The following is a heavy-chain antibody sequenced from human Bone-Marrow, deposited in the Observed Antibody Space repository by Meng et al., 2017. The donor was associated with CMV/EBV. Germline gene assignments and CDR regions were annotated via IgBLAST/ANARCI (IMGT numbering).Heavy chain of an antibody. V-gene: IGHV1-2*02. CDR1: GYTFTGYY. CDR3: ARGLVVVPAATTNYYYYGMDV. Sequence: ASVKVSCKVSGYTFTGYYMHWVRQAPGQGLEWMGWINPNSGGTNYAQKFQGRVTMTRDTSISTAYMELSRLRSDDTAVYYCARGLVVVPAATTNYYYYGMDVWGQGTTVNVSS. D-gene: IGHD2-2*01. CDR2: INPNSGGT. J-gene: IGHJ6*02.